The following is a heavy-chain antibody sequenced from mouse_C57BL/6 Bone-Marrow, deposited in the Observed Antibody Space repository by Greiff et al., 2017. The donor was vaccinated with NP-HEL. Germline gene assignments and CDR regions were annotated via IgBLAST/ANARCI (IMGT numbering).Heavy chain of an antibody. CDR2: INPYNGGT. V-gene: IGHV1-19*01. CDR3: GYYGSSPFDY. Sequence: VHVKQSGPVLVKPGASVKMSCKASGYTFTDYYMNWVKQSHGKSLEWIGVINPYNGGTSYNQKFKGKATLTVDKSSSTAYMELNSLTSEDSAVYYCGYYGSSPFDYWGQGTTLTVSS. J-gene: IGHJ2*01. D-gene: IGHD1-1*01. CDR1: GYTFTDYY.